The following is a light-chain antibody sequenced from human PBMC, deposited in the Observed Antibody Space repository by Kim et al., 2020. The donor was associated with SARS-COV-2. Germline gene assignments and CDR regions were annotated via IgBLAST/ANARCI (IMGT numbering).Light chain of an antibody. Sequence: SYELTQPTSVSVSPGQTARITCSGDILAKKYARWFQQRPGQAPLLVIYKDTERPSGIPERFSGSSSGTTVTLTISGAQVEDEGDYYCYAAADRNRWVFGGGTQLTVL. J-gene: IGLJ3*02. V-gene: IGLV3-27*01. CDR3: YAAADRNRWV. CDR2: KDT. CDR1: ILAKKY.